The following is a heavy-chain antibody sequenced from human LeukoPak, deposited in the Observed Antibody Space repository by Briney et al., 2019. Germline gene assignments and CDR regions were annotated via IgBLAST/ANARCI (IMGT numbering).Heavy chain of an antibody. J-gene: IGHJ5*02. CDR2: ISLTGET. D-gene: IGHD2-15*01. Sequence: SETLSLTCGVSGGSIRSTNWWSWVRQPPGQGLEWIGEISLTGETNYNPSLNGRVTMSVDTSKNQFSLKLSSVTAADTAVYYCAGCRGGGWQNYFDTWGQGTLVTVSS. CDR3: AGCRGGGWQNYFDT. V-gene: IGHV4-4*02. CDR1: GGSIRSTNW.